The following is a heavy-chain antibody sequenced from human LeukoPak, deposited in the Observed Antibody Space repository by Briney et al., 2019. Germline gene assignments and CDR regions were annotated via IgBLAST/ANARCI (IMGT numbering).Heavy chain of an antibody. CDR3: AKASMIVVVSPFDY. V-gene: IGHV3-23*01. CDR2: ITGSGAFT. Sequence: GGSLRLSCAASGFTFNIYGMNWVRQAPGKGLEWVSAITGSGAFTDYADSVKGRFTISRDNSKNTLYLQMNSLRAEDTAVYYCAKASMIVVVSPFDYWGQGTLVTVSS. D-gene: IGHD3-22*01. J-gene: IGHJ4*02. CDR1: GFTFNIYG.